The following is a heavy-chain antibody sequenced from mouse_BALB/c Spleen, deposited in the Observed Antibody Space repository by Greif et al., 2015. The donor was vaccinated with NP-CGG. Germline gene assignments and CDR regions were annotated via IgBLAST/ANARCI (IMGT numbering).Heavy chain of an antibody. J-gene: IGHJ4*01. CDR2: IWRGGST. CDR1: GFSLTSYG. Sequence: QVQLQQSGHGLVQPSQSLSITCTVSGFSLTSYGVHWVRQSPGKGLEWLGVIWRGGSTDYNAAFMSRLSITKDNPKSXVFFKMNSLQADDTAIYYCAKNYGNCAMDYWGQGTSVTVSS. D-gene: IGHD2-1*01. CDR3: AKNYGNCAMDY. V-gene: IGHV2-5*01.